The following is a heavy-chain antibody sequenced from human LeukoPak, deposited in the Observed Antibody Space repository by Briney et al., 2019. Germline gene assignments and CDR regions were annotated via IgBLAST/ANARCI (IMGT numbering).Heavy chain of an antibody. J-gene: IGHJ4*02. D-gene: IGHD4-17*01. CDR2: ISSSGSTI. CDR1: GFTFSSYE. V-gene: IGHV3-48*03. Sequence: GGSLRLSCAASGFTFSSYEMNWVRQAPGKGLEWVSYISSSGSTIYYADSVKGRFTISRDNAKNSLYLQINSLRAEDTAVYYCARAQDNYGDYEIDYWGQGTLVTVSS. CDR3: ARAQDNYGDYEIDY.